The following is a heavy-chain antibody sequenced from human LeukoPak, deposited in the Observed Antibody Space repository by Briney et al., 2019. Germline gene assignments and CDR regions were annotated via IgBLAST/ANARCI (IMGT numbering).Heavy chain of an antibody. Sequence: GGSLRPSCAASGFTFSSYGMHWVRQAPGKGLEWVAFIRYDGSNKYYADSVKGRFTISRDSSKNTLYVQMNSLRSEDTAVYYCARGGKRALAGTRSPQYFQHWGQGTLVTVSS. D-gene: IGHD6-19*01. J-gene: IGHJ1*01. CDR2: IRYDGSNK. CDR1: GFTFSSYG. CDR3: ARGGKRALAGTRSPQYFQH. V-gene: IGHV3-30*02.